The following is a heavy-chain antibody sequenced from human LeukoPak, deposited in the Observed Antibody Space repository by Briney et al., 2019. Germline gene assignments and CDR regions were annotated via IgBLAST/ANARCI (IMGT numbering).Heavy chain of an antibody. CDR2: IRYDGSKK. CDR1: GFTFSSYG. J-gene: IGHJ4*02. D-gene: IGHD1-26*01. V-gene: IGHV3-30*02. Sequence: GGSQRLSCAASGFTFSSYGMHWVRQAPGKGLEWVAFIRYDGSKKYYGDSVRGRFTISRDNSKNTLYLQMNSLRAEDTAVYYCARGRGVGATALDYWGQGTLVTVSS. CDR3: ARGRGVGATALDY.